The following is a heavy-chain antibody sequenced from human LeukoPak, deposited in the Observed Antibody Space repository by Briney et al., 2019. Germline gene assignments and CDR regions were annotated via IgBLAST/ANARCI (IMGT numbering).Heavy chain of an antibody. J-gene: IGHJ4*02. D-gene: IGHD3-3*01. CDR1: GGTFSSYA. CDR2: IIPILGIA. CDR3: ARHDFWSGYGY. V-gene: IGHV1-69*04. Sequence: ASVKVSCKASGGTFSSYAISWVRQAPGQGLEWMGRIIPILGIANYAQKFQGRVTITADKSTSTAYMELSSLRSEDTAVYYCARHDFWSGYGYWGQGTLVTVSS.